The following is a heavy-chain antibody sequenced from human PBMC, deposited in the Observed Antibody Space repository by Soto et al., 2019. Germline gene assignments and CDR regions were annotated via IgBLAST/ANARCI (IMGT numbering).Heavy chain of an antibody. V-gene: IGHV1-69*01. J-gene: IGHJ6*02. CDR3: ARSGIPPSSRYGMDV. CDR1: GGTFSSYA. Sequence: QVQLVQSGAEVKKPGSSVKVSCKASGGTFSSYAISWVRQAPGQGLEWMGGIIPIFGTANYAQKFQGRVTSTADETTSTDYMELSSLRSEDTAVYYCARSGIPPSSRYGMDVWGQGTTVTVSS. CDR2: IIPIFGTA. D-gene: IGHD2-15*01.